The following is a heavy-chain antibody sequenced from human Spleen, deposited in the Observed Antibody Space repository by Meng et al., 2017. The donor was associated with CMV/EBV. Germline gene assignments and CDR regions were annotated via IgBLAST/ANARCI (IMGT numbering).Heavy chain of an antibody. Sequence: CAASAFIFSDSCMHWVRQAPGKGLQWMAFISFDGSKQHYADSVKGRFIVSRDNSKNTLFLEMISLRAEDTAVYYCAKLSSDTWTEVDYWGQGTLVTVSS. CDR2: ISFDGSKQ. V-gene: IGHV3-33*06. J-gene: IGHJ4*02. CDR3: AKLSSDTWTEVDY. CDR1: AFIFSDSC. D-gene: IGHD6-25*01.